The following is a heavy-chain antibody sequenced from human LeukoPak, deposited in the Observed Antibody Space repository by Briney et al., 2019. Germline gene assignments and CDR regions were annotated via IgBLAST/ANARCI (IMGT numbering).Heavy chain of an antibody. D-gene: IGHD3-3*01. CDR1: GGSFSGYY. CDR3: ARGTNDFWSGPTTWFDP. V-gene: IGHV4-34*01. J-gene: IGHJ5*02. CDR2: INHSGST. Sequence: KPSETLSLTCAVYGGSFSGYYWSWIRQPPGKGLEWIGEINHSGSTNYNPSLKSRVTISVDTSKNQFSLKLSSVTAADTAVYYCARGTNDFWSGPTTWFDPWGQGTLVTVSS.